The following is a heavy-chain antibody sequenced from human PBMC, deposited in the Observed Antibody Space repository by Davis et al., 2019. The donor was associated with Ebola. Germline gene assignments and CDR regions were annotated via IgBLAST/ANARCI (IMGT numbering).Heavy chain of an antibody. D-gene: IGHD2/OR15-2a*01. CDR1: GFIFSSYV. V-gene: IGHV3-30*02. Sequence: GESLKISCAASGFIFSSYVIHWVRQAPGKGLEWVAFIRSDGINRYYADSVKGRFTISRDNSKNTVDLQMNSLRVEDSAIYYCVKDSSNIWFDIWGQGTLVTVSS. CDR2: IRSDGINR. J-gene: IGHJ3*02. CDR3: VKDSSNIWFDI.